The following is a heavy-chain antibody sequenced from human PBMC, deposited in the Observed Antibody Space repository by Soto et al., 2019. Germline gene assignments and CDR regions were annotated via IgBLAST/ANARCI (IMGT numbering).Heavy chain of an antibody. V-gene: IGHV4-59*08. J-gene: IGHJ6*02. CDR1: SGPTSSHN. D-gene: IGHD1-1*01. CDR2: VYSTGGT. CDR3: VRQGIGNLHGLVDV. Sequence: QVQLQQSGPGLVKPSENLSLTCSVSSGPTSSHNWGWIRQTPGRGLEWIGYVYSTGGTSYNPSLNSRVTISADTSTNHISLTLTSVTAADTAVYYCVRQGIGNLHGLVDVWGQGITVRVSS.